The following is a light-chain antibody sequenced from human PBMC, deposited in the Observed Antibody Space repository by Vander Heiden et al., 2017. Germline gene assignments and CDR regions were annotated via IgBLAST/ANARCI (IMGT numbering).Light chain of an antibody. CDR1: QRLLHSNGYNY. Sequence: DIVMTQSLRALPVTPGAPASISCRSSQRLLHSNGYNYLDWYRQKPGQAPPLLIYVGSNRASGVPDRFSGSGSGTDFTLKISRVEAEDVGVYYCMQALQTPWTFGQGTKVEIK. V-gene: IGKV2-28*01. CDR2: VGS. CDR3: MQALQTPWT. J-gene: IGKJ1*01.